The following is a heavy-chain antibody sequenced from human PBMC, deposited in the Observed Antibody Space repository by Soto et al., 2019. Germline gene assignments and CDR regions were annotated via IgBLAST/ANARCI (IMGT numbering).Heavy chain of an antibody. CDR2: IYYSGST. CDR3: AREPPRGGEIDY. CDR1: GGSISSGDYY. Sequence: SETLSLTCTVSGGSISSGDYYWSWIRQPPGKGLEWIGYIYYSGSTYYNPSLKSRVTISVDTSKNQFSLKLSSVTAADTAVYDCAREPPRGGEIDYWGQGTLVTVSS. V-gene: IGHV4-30-4*01. D-gene: IGHD2-21*01. J-gene: IGHJ4*02.